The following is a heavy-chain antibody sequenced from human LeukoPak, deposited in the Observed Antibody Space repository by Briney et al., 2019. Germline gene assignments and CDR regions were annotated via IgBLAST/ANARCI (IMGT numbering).Heavy chain of an antibody. J-gene: IGHJ5*02. Sequence: ASVKVSCKASGYAFTSYGISWVRQAPGQGLEWMGWISAYNGNTNYAQKLQGRVTMTTDTSTSTAYMELRSLRSDDTAVYYCARATEMLWHFGRQSRFDPWGQGTLVTVSS. D-gene: IGHD2-2*01. CDR3: ARATEMLWHFGRQSRFDP. CDR1: GYAFTSYG. V-gene: IGHV1-18*01. CDR2: ISAYNGNT.